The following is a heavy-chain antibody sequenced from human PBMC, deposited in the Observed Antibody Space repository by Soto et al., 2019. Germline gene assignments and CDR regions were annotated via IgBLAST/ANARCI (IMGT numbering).Heavy chain of an antibody. CDR2: ITTSSAYI. CDR1: GFTFNTYD. V-gene: IGHV3-21*01. D-gene: IGHD2-21*01. Sequence: EVQLVESGGGRVKPGGSLRLSCAASGFTFNTYDMNWVRQAPGKGLEWVSSITTSSAYIYYADSLQGRITISRDNAKNSLFLQMNSLRAEDTAVYYCVRSGTARLLRHSWFDTWGQGTLVTVSS. CDR3: VRSGTARLLRHSWFDT. J-gene: IGHJ5*02.